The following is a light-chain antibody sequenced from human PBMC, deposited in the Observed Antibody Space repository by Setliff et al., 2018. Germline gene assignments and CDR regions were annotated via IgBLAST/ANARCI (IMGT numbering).Light chain of an antibody. V-gene: IGLV2-14*01. CDR3: SSYTSRSQV. CDR2: EVD. J-gene: IGLJ1*01. Sequence: QSVLTQPASVSGSPGQSITISCTGTSSDVGYYNYVSWYQQHPGKAPKLMIYEVDNRPSGVSNRFSGSKSGNTASLTISGLQAEDEADYYCSSYTSRSQVFGTGTKVTVL. CDR1: SSDVGYYNY.